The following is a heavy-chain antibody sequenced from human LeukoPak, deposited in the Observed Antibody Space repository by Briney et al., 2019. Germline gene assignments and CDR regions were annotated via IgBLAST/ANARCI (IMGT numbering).Heavy chain of an antibody. Sequence: PSETLSLTCTVSGGSISNYYWSWIRQPAGKGLEWIGRIYSSGTTIYNPSLKSRVTMSVDTSKNQFSLKLSSVTAADTAVYFCASGSSGYDPWGQGTLVTVAS. V-gene: IGHV4-4*07. J-gene: IGHJ5*02. CDR2: IYSSGTT. D-gene: IGHD5-12*01. CDR3: ASGSSGYDP. CDR1: GGSISNYY.